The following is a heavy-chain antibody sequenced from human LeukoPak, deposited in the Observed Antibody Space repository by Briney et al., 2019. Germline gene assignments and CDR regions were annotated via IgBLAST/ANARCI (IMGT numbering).Heavy chain of an antibody. CDR3: ARSLHSYDIRGGHCYGY. CDR1: GYTFTNIG. Sequence: ASVKVSCKASGYTFTNIGISWVRQAPGQGLEWKGWISTYHDITDYAQKFHGRVTMTKDTSTATVYMELRSLTSDDTAVYFCARSLHSYDIRGGHCYGYWGQGTLVTVSS. CDR2: ISTYHDIT. V-gene: IGHV1-18*01. J-gene: IGHJ4*02. D-gene: IGHD3-3*01.